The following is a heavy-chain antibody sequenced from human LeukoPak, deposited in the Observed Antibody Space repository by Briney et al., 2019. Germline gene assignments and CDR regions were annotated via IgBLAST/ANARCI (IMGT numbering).Heavy chain of an antibody. V-gene: IGHV4-39*07. Sequence: SETLSLTCTVSGGSISSSSYYWGWIRQPPGKGLEWIGSIYYSGSTYYNPSLKSRVTISVDTSKNQFSLKLSSVTAADTAVYYCARDRGGSRGYFQHWGQGTLVTVSS. D-gene: IGHD3-10*01. CDR2: IYYSGST. CDR1: GGSISSSSYY. J-gene: IGHJ1*01. CDR3: ARDRGGSRGYFQH.